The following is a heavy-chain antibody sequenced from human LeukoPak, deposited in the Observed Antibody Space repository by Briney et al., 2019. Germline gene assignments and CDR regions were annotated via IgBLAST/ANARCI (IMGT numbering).Heavy chain of an antibody. CDR3: ARGAHDFWSGYYSRRGFDY. CDR1: GGSISSYY. V-gene: IGHV4-59*01. J-gene: IGHJ4*02. Sequence: SETLSLTCAVTGGSISSYYWGWIRQPPGKGLEWIGYIYYSGTTNNNPSLKSRVTISVDTSKNQFSLKLSSVTAADTAVYYCARGAHDFWSGYYSRRGFDYWGQGTLVTVSS. D-gene: IGHD3-3*01. CDR2: IYYSGTT.